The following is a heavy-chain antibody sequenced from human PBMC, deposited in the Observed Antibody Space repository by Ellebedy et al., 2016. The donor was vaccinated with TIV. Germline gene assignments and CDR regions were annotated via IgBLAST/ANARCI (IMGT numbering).Heavy chain of an antibody. CDR1: GYRFTTYG. V-gene: IGHV1-18*04. CDR3: AKTHGYYKYMDV. D-gene: IGHD2-8*01. Sequence: AASVKVSCKAFGYRFTTYGISWMRQAPGQGLEWVGWISVYNYNTNYAEKFQGRVTMTADTSTSTAYMELRSLRSDDTAVYYCAKTHGYYKYMDVWGKGTTVTVSS. CDR2: ISVYNYNT. J-gene: IGHJ6*04.